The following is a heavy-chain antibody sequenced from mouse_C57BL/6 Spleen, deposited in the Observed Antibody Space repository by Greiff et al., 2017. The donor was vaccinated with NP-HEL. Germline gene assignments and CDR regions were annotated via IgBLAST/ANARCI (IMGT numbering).Heavy chain of an antibody. CDR1: GYTFTNYW. CDR3: AREAYSNYRFAY. D-gene: IGHD2-5*01. CDR2: INPSNGGT. J-gene: IGHJ3*01. Sequence: VQLQQPGTELVKPGASVKLSCKASGYTFTNYWMHWVKQRPGQGLEWIGNINPSNGGTNYNEKFKNKATLTVDKSSSTAYMQLSSLTSEDSAVYYCAREAYSNYRFAYWGQGTLVTVSA. V-gene: IGHV1-53*01.